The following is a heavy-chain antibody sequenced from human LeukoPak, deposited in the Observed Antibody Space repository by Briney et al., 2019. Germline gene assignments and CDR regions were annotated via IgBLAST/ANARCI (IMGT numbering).Heavy chain of an antibody. CDR3: ARAGGVSFVARWFDP. CDR2: VSAYNGNT. V-gene: IGHV1-18*01. D-gene: IGHD3-16*01. CDR1: GYTFSNYG. Sequence: ASLKLSCTASGYTFSNYGISWVRQAPGQGLEWLGWVSAYNGNTNYAQKLQGRVTMTTDTSTGIAYMELKSLRSDDTAVYYCARAGGVSFVARWFDPWGQGSLVTVSS. J-gene: IGHJ5*02.